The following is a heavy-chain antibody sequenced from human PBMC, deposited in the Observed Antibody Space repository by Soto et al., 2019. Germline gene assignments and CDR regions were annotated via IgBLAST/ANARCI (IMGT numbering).Heavy chain of an antibody. J-gene: IGHJ6*02. CDR1: GYSFTSYW. D-gene: IGHD3-3*01. Sequence: ESLKISCKGSGYSFTSYWIGWVRQMPGKGLEWMGIIYPGDSDTRYSPSFQGQVTISADKSISTAYLQWSSLKASDTAMYYCARQTYYDFWSGYYFYGMDVWGQGTTVTVSS. V-gene: IGHV5-51*01. CDR3: ARQTYYDFWSGYYFYGMDV. CDR2: IYPGDSDT.